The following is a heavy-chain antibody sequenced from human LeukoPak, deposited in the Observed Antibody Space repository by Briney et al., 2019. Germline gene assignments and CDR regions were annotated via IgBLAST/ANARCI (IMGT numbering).Heavy chain of an antibody. CDR1: GGSFNDYY. CDR2: IYYSGST. J-gene: IGHJ3*02. Sequence: SETLSLTCTVSGGSFNDYYWTWIRQPPGKGLEWIGRIYYSGSTNYSPSLKSRVTISVDTSKNQFSLKLSSVTAADTALYYCARDLGSRYYDSSGTDAFDIWGQGTMVTVSS. D-gene: IGHD3-22*01. CDR3: ARDLGSRYYDSSGTDAFDI. V-gene: IGHV4-59*01.